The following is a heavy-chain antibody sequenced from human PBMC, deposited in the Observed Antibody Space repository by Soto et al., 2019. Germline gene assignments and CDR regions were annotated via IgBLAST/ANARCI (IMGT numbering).Heavy chain of an antibody. D-gene: IGHD3-10*01. CDR1: GYTFTSYG. J-gene: IGHJ6*02. V-gene: IGHV1-18*01. CDR3: ARDHGEQDYYGMDV. Sequence: ASVKVSCKASGYTFTSYGISWVRRAPGQGLEWMGWISAYNGNTNYAQKLQGRVTMTTDTSTSTAYMELRSLRSDDTAVYYCARDHGEQDYYGMDVWGQGTTVTVSS. CDR2: ISAYNGNT.